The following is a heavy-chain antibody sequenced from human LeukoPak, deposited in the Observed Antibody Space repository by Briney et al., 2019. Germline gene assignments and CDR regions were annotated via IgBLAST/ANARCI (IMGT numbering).Heavy chain of an antibody. D-gene: IGHD2-15*01. Sequence: SSETLSLTCTVSGGSIRNYFWSWIRQPPGKGLEWIGYIYYSGSTNYNPSLKSRVTISLDTSKTQFSLKLSSVTAADTAVYYCARTGHSGGSYWGQGTLVTVSS. CDR3: ARTGHSGGSY. V-gene: IGHV4-59*01. J-gene: IGHJ4*02. CDR1: GGSIRNYF. CDR2: IYYSGST.